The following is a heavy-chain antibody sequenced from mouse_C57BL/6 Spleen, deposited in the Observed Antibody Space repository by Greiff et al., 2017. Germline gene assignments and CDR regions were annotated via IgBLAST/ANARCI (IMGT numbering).Heavy chain of an antibody. D-gene: IGHD2-5*01. J-gene: IGHJ3*01. CDR1: GYTFTDYE. Sequence: VKLQESGAELVRPGASVTLSCKASGYTFTDYEMHWVKQTPVHGLEWIGAIDPETGGTAYNQKFKGKAILTAAKSSSTAYMELRSLTSEDSAVYYCTRKYVSNLAYWGQGTLVTVSA. V-gene: IGHV1-15*01. CDR2: IDPETGGT. CDR3: TRKYVSNLAY.